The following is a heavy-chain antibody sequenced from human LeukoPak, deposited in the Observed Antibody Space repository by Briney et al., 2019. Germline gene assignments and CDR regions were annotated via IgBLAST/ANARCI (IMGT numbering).Heavy chain of an antibody. CDR1: GASVSRNW. CDR3: ARDIALWWYYT. CDR2: IYSSGNT. V-gene: IGHV4-4*02. D-gene: IGHD6-13*01. Sequence: SGTLSLTCTVSGASVSRNWWSWVRQPPGKGLEWIGSIYSSGNTYYNPSLKSRVTLSVDTSKNQVSLEISSVTAADTAVYYCARDIALWWYYTWGQGTLVTVSS. J-gene: IGHJ5*02.